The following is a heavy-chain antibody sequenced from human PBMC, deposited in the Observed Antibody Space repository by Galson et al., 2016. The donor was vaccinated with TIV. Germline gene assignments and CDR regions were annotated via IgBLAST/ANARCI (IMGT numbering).Heavy chain of an antibody. CDR1: GFSFTRYW. CDR3: ASQAAAMFDA. Sequence: QSGAEVKKAGESLKISCKGFGFSFTRYWIAWVRQMPGKGLEFMGIIYPNDSETRYSPSFKGQVTMSADKSTNTAYLQWSSLRASDTAFYYCASQAAAMFDAWGLGTLVTVSP. D-gene: IGHD6-25*01. J-gene: IGHJ5*02. V-gene: IGHV5-51*03. CDR2: IYPNDSET.